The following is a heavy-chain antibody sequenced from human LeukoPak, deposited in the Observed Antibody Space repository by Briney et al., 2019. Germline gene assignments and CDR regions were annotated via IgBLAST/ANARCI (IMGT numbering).Heavy chain of an antibody. V-gene: IGHV4-59*01. CDR3: ARGSSSWVY. Sequence: SETLSLTCTVSGDSISSYYWSWIRQPPGKGLEWIGYIYYSGSTNYNPSLKSRVTISVDMSKNQFSLKLSSVTAADTAVYYCARGSSSWVYWGQGTLVTVSS. D-gene: IGHD6-13*01. CDR2: IYYSGST. J-gene: IGHJ4*02. CDR1: GDSISSYY.